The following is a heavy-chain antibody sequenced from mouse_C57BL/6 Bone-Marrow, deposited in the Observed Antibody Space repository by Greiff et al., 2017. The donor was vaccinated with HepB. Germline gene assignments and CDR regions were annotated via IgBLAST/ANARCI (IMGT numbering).Heavy chain of an antibody. V-gene: IGHV1-55*01. Sequence: VKLQQPGAELVKPGASVKMSCKASGYTFTSYWLTWVKQRPGQGLEWIGDIYPGSGSTNYNEKFKSKATLTVDTSSSTAYMQLSSLTSVDSAVYYCARSLYCPFGCWGQGATLTVSS. CDR1: GYTFTSYW. J-gene: IGHJ2*01. CDR2: IYPGSGST. D-gene: IGHD2-1*01. CDR3: ARSLYCPFGC.